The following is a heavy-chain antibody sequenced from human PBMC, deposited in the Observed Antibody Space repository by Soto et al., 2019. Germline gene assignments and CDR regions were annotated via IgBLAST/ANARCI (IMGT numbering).Heavy chain of an antibody. CDR3: ARDRFELNYYYYYYMDV. CDR1: GFTVSSNY. V-gene: IGHV3-66*01. J-gene: IGHJ6*03. CDR2: ISSGGST. D-gene: IGHD1-26*01. Sequence: GGSLRLSCAASGFTVSSNYMSWVRQAPGKGLEWVSVISSGGSTYYADSVKGRFTISRDNSKNTLYLQMNTLRAEDTAVYYCARDRFELNYYYYYYMDVWGKGTTVTVSS.